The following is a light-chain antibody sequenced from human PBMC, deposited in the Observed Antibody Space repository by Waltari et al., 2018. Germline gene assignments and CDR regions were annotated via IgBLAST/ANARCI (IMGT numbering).Light chain of an antibody. CDR2: VNSAGRN. CDR3: QTGGHGTWV. J-gene: IGLJ3*02. CDR1: SGYSSNV. Sequence: QLVLTQSPSASASLGASVKLTCTLSSGYSSNVIAWLQQQPEKGPRSLMKVNSAGRNSKGDGIPDRFSGSSSGAERYLTISNLQSEDEADYYCQTGGHGTWVFGGGTKLTVL. V-gene: IGLV4-69*01.